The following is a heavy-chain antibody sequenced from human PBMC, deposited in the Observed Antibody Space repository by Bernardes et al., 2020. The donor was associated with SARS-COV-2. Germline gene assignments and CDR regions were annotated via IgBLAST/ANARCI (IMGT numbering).Heavy chain of an antibody. V-gene: IGHV4-34*01. CDR2: INHSGVT. Sequence: SETLSLTCAVHGGSLISYYWSWVRQPPGTGLEWIGQINHSGVTNYNPTLKSRVYISVDTSKNQFSLRLTYVTAADTAIYYCARGAKVLEYWGQGTLVSVSS. J-gene: IGHJ4*02. CDR3: ARGAKVLEY. CDR1: GGSLISYY. D-gene: IGHD3-10*01.